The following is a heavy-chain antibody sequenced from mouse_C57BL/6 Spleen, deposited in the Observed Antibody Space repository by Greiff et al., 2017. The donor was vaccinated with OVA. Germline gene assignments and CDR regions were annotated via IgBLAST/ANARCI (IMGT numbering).Heavy chain of an antibody. CDR2: IWTGGGT. V-gene: IGHV2-9-1*01. CDR1: GFSLTSYA. D-gene: IGHD1-1*01. Sequence: VQLQQSGPGLVAPSQSLSITCTVSGFSLTSYAISWVRQPPGKGLEWLGVIWTGGGTNYNSALKSRLSISKDNSKSQVFLKMNSLQTDDTARYYCARNYYGSEYYFDYWGQGTTLTVSS. J-gene: IGHJ2*01. CDR3: ARNYYGSEYYFDY.